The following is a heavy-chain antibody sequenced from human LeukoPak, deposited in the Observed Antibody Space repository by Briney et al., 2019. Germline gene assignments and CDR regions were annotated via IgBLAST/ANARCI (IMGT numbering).Heavy chain of an antibody. CDR2: IYYSGST. D-gene: IGHD3-3*01. CDR3: ARGSTYYDFWSGYPAALGMDV. J-gene: IGHJ6*02. V-gene: IGHV4-59*01. Sequence: SETLSLTCTVSGGSISSYYWSWIRQPPGKGLEWIGYIYYSGSTNYNPSLKSRVTISVDTSKNQFSLKLGSVTAADTAVYYCARGSTYYDFWSGYPAALGMDVWGQGTTVTVSS. CDR1: GGSISSYY.